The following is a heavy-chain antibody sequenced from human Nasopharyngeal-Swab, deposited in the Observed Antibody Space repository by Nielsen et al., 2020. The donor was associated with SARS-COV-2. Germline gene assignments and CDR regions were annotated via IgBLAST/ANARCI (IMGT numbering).Heavy chain of an antibody. J-gene: IGHJ6*02. Sequence: SETLSLTCAVYGGSFSGYYWSWIRQPPGKGLEWIGEINHSGSTNYNPSLKSRVTISVDTSKNQFSLKLSSVTAADTAVYYCARGRGYSYGYGAVPLYYYGMDAWGQGTTVTVSS. D-gene: IGHD5-18*01. CDR2: INHSGST. V-gene: IGHV4-34*01. CDR3: ARGRGYSYGYGAVPLYYYGMDA. CDR1: GGSFSGYY.